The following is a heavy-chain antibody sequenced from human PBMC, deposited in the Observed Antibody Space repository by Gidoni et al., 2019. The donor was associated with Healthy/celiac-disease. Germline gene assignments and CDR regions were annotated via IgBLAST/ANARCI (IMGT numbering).Heavy chain of an antibody. CDR1: GLTFRSYS. V-gene: IGHV3-21*01. J-gene: IGHJ3*02. D-gene: IGHD5-12*01. Sequence: EVQLVESGGGLVKPGGSLRLSSAAPGLTFRSYSLSWVRQAPGKGLELVSSISSSSSYIYYADSVKGRFTISRDNAKNSLYLQMNSLRAEDTAVYYCARDKERDGYNYGAFDIWGQGTMVTVSS. CDR2: ISSSSSYI. CDR3: ARDKERDGYNYGAFDI.